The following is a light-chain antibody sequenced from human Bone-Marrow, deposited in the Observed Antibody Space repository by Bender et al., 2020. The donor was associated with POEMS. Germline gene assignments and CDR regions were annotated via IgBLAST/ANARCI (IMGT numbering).Light chain of an antibody. CDR3: CSYAGSNTYV. CDR2: EGS. V-gene: IGLV2-23*01. CDR1: RSDVGSYKY. Sequence: QSALTQPPSASGSPGQSVTISCTGTRSDVGSYKYVSWYQQHPGKAPKLMIYEGSKRPSGVSNRFSGSKSGNTASLTISGLQAADEADYYCCSYAGSNTYVFGTGTEVTVL. J-gene: IGLJ1*01.